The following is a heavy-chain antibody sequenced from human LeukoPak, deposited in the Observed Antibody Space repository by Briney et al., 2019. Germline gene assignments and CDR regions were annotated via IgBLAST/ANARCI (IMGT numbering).Heavy chain of an antibody. D-gene: IGHD6-19*01. CDR1: GFTFDDYT. CDR2: ISWNGGST. Sequence: GGSLRLSCAASGFTFDDYTMHWVRQPPGKGLEWVSLISWNGGSTFYTDSVKGRFTISRDNTKNSLYLQLNGLRTEDTALSYCAKDIGAGGAVPGLDYWGQGTLVTVSS. CDR3: AKDIGAGGAVPGLDY. V-gene: IGHV3-43*01. J-gene: IGHJ4*02.